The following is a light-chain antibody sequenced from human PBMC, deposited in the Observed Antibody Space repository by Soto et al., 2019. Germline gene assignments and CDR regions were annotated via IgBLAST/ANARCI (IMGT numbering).Light chain of an antibody. Sequence: QSVLTQPTSVSGSPGQSITISCTGTSSDVGAYNYVSWYQQHPGKAPKLMIYDVYDRPSGVSYRFSGSKSGNTASLTISGLQGEDEADYYCSSYTTSRTYIFGTGTKVTVL. CDR3: SSYTTSRTYI. CDR1: SSDVGAYNY. J-gene: IGLJ1*01. V-gene: IGLV2-14*03. CDR2: DVY.